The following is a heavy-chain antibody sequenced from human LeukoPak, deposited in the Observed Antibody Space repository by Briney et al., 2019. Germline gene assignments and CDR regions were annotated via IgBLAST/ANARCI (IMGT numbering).Heavy chain of an antibody. V-gene: IGHV1-2*02. J-gene: IGHJ5*02. CDR3: ARHVGVRWFDP. CDR1: GYIFTGCY. D-gene: IGHD2-8*01. Sequence: ASVKVSCKSSGYIFTGCYIHWVRQAPGQGLEWMGWIDPNSGGTNYAQRFQGRVTMTRDTSISTTYMELSRLRSDDTAVYYCARHVGVRWFDPWGQGTLVTVSS. CDR2: IDPNSGGT.